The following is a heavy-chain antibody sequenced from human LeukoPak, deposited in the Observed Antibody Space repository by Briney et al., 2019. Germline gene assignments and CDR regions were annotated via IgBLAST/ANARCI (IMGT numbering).Heavy chain of an antibody. CDR3: ARDRYYDILTGYRNYYGMDV. J-gene: IGHJ6*02. V-gene: IGHV4-59*01. CDR1: GGSISSYY. Sequence: LETLSLTCTVSGGSISSYYWSWIRQPPGKGLEWIGYIYYSGSTNYNPSLKSRVTISVDTSKNQFSLKLSSVTAADTAVYYCARDRYYDILTGYRNYYGMDVWGRGTTVTVSS. CDR2: IYYSGST. D-gene: IGHD3-9*01.